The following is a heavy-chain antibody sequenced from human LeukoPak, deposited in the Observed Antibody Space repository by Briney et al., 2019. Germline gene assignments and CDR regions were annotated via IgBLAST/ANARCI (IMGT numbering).Heavy chain of an antibody. D-gene: IGHD3-10*01. V-gene: IGHV3-7*01. CDR1: GFTFSSYW. CDR2: IKQDGSEK. CDR3: AIPPLSGTGSSRPLAGVDA. J-gene: IGHJ6*02. Sequence: GGSLRLSCAASGFTFSSYWMSWVRQAPGKGLEWVANIKQDGSEKYYVDSVKGRFTISRDNAKNSLYLQMNSLSAEDTAVYYCAIPPLSGTGSSRPLAGVDAWGQGTTVTVSS.